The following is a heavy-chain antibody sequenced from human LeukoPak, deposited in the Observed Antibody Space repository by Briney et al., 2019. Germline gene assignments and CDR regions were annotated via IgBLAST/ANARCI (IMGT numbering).Heavy chain of an antibody. CDR2: SGTDGDT. J-gene: IGHJ4*02. V-gene: IGHV3-23*01. CDR1: GFSFSSTA. D-gene: IGHD6-13*01. Sequence: SGGSLRLSCAASGFSFSSTAMNWVRQAPGKGLEWVSASGTDGDTYYADSVQGRFTISRDNSRNTLYLQMTSLRADDTAVYYCAKKTPGTYPFDYWGQGTLVTASP. CDR3: AKKTPGTYPFDY.